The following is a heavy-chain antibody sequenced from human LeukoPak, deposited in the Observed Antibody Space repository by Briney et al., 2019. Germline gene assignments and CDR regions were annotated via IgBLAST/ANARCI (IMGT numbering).Heavy chain of an antibody. D-gene: IGHD5-18*01. CDR1: DGSIITRTYS. CDR3: AREFLTWLQSRSSSVDP. J-gene: IGHJ5*02. CDR2: VLYSAYT. V-gene: IGHV4-39*07. Sequence: EPLSPTWHLPDGSIITRTYSWAWIRQPPGKGLERIVVVLYSAYTYYNPSLESPATLSAATTKNQFYLKLSSVTAAETAVSYCAREFLTWLQSRSSSVDPGGQGTVITVSA.